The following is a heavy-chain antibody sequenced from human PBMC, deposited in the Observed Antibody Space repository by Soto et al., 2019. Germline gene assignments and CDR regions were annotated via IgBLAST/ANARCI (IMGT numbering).Heavy chain of an antibody. V-gene: IGHV4-39*01. Sequence: PSETLSLTCTVSGGSTSSSLYQWVWIRQPPGKGLEWIGYIYHSGSTYYNPSLKSRVTISVDTSKNQFSLKLSSVTAADTAVYYCARHFPPPHIVVVTAMAYPGGFDYWGQGTLVTVSS. CDR2: IYHSGST. D-gene: IGHD2-21*02. J-gene: IGHJ4*02. CDR3: ARHFPPPHIVVVTAMAYPGGFDY. CDR1: GGSTSSSLYQ.